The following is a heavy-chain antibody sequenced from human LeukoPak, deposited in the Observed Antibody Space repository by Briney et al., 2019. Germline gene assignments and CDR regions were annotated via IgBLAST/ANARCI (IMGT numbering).Heavy chain of an antibody. CDR3: AKGYFSGYYTTYYFDY. J-gene: IGHJ4*02. V-gene: IGHV3-30*18. CDR1: GFTVITNY. CDR2: ISYDGSNK. Sequence: GGSLRLSCAVSGFTVITNYMSWVRQAPGKGLEWVAVISYDGSNKYYADSVKGRFTISRDNSKNTLYLQMNSLRAEDTAVYYCAKGYFSGYYTTYYFDYWGQGTLVTVSS. D-gene: IGHD3-22*01.